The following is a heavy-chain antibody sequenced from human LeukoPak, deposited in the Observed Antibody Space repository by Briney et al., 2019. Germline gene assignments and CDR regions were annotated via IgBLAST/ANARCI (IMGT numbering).Heavy chain of an antibody. CDR2: INPSGGST. D-gene: IGHD3-22*01. J-gene: IGHJ4*02. CDR3: ARGRGSGYSLGY. V-gene: IGHV1-46*01. Sequence: ASVKVSCKASGYTFTSYYMHWVRQAPGQGLEWMGIINPSGGSTNYAQKFQGRVTMTRDTSTRTVYMELSSLRSEDTAIYYCARGRGSGYSLGYWGQGTLVTVSS. CDR1: GYTFTSYY.